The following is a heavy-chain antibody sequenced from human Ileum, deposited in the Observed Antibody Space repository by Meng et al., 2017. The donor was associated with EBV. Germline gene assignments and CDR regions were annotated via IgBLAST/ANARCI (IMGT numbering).Heavy chain of an antibody. V-gene: IGHV4-4*02. CDR3: ARVGQWLPIDY. Sequence: VRLQRSGLGVVPPSRTLSLPCASSCASISSSNWWSWVRQPPGKGLEWIGEIYHSGSTNYNPFLKSRVTISVDKSKNQFSLNLSSVTAADTAVYYCARVGQWLPIDYWGQGTLVTVSS. CDR2: IYHSGST. D-gene: IGHD6-19*01. J-gene: IGHJ4*02. CDR1: CASISSSNW.